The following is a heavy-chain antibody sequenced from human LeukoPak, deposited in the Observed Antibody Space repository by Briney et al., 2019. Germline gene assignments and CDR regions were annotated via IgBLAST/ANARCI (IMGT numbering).Heavy chain of an antibody. CDR3: AKWRLDYDFWSGYPNDDYFDY. Sequence: GGSLRLSCAASGFTFSSYGMHWVRQAPGKGLEWVAFIRYDGCNKYYADSVKGRFTISRDNSKNTLYLQMNSLRAEDTAVYYCAKWRLDYDFWSGYPNDDYFDYWGQGTLVTVSS. CDR2: IRYDGCNK. D-gene: IGHD3-3*01. V-gene: IGHV3-30*02. J-gene: IGHJ4*02. CDR1: GFTFSSYG.